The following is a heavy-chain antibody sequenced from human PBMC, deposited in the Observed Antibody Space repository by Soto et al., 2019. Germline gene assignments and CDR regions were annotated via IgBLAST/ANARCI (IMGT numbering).Heavy chain of an antibody. CDR1: GGSINNNY. CDR2: VFYSGST. Sequence: SETLSLTCTVPGGSINNNYWNWIRQAPGKGLEWIGYVFYSGSTNYNPSLNSRVTISIDKSKNQFSLKLASVTATDTAVYYCARHPRSERGYTGYDGHYCSSGSCNSFHIWGQGTLVTVS. J-gene: IGHJ1*01. CDR3: ARHPRSERGYTGYDGHYCSSGSCNSFHI. D-gene: IGHD2-15*01. V-gene: IGHV4-59*08.